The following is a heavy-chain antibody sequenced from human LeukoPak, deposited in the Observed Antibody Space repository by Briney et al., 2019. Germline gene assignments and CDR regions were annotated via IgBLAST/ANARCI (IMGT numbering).Heavy chain of an antibody. D-gene: IGHD3-10*01. J-gene: IGHJ5*02. CDR1: GGSISSYY. CDR3: ARDSGTTGEVKFDP. V-gene: IGHV4-4*07. CDR2: IYTSGST. Sequence: AETLSLTCTVPGGSISSYYWSRIEQPAGKGLEWIGRIYTSGSTTYNPSLKSRVTMSVDTSKNQFSLKLSSVTAADTAVYYCARDSGTTGEVKFDPWGQGTLVTVSS.